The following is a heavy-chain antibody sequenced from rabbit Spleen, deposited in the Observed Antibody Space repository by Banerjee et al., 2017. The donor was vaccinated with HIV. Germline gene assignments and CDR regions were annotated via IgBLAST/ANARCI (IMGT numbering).Heavy chain of an antibody. V-gene: IGHV1S45*01. Sequence: QEQLEESGGDLVKPEGSLTLTCKASGFSFSSNVMSWVRQAPGKGLEWIGCIYTDSGNTYYATWAKGRVTISKTSSTTVTLQMTSLTAADTATYFCARDTGSSFSSYGMDLWGPGTLVTVS. D-gene: IGHD8-1*01. CDR3: ARDTGSSFSSYGMDL. CDR2: IYTDSGNT. J-gene: IGHJ6*01. CDR1: GFSFSSNV.